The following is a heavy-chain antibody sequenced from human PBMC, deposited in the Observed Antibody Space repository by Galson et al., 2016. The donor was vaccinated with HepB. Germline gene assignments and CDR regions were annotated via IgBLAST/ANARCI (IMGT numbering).Heavy chain of an antibody. CDR2: ITSNSNYI. D-gene: IGHD6-19*01. CDR1: GFTFSISS. Sequence: SLRLSCAASGFTFSISSMNWVRQAPGKGLEWVSSITSNSNYIYYADSVKGRFTISRDNAKNSLFLQMNSLRGEDTAVYYCAGDVGSGWGYSGYWGQGTLLTVSS. CDR3: AGDVGSGWGYSGY. J-gene: IGHJ1*01. V-gene: IGHV3-21*04.